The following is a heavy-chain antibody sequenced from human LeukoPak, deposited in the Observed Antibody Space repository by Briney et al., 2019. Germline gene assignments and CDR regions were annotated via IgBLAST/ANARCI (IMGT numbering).Heavy chain of an antibody. CDR3: ARIPSYGDFAGKNDY. CDR1: GDSISSSNW. D-gene: IGHD5-18*01. J-gene: IGHJ4*02. V-gene: IGHV4-4*02. CDR2: GHHRGTT. Sequence: PSETLSLTCAVSGDSISSSNWWNWVRQSPGKGLEWIGEGHHRGTTHYNPSLKSRVTISVDTSKNQFSLKLSSVTAADTAVYYCARIPSYGDFAGKNDYWGQGTLVTVSS.